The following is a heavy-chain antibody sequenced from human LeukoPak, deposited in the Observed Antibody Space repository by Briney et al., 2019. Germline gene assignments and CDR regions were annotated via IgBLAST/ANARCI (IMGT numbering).Heavy chain of an antibody. CDR3: ARGQQQLAGDY. D-gene: IGHD6-13*01. CDR2: INPHSGGT. CDR1: GYTFTGYY. Sequence: ASVKVSCKASGYTFTGYYMHWVRQAPGQGLEWMGWINPHSGGTNYAQKFQGGGTMTRDTSISTAYMELSRLRSDDTAVYYCARGQQQLAGDYWGQGTLVTVSS. J-gene: IGHJ4*02. V-gene: IGHV1-2*02.